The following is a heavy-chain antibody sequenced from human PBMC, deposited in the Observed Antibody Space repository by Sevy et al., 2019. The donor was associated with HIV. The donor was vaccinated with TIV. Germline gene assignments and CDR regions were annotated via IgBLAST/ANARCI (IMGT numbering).Heavy chain of an antibody. V-gene: IGHV3-48*02. Sequence: GGSLRLSCAASGFTFSSYSMNWVRQAPGKGLEWVSYISSSSSTIYYADSVKGRFTISRDNAKNSLYLQMNSLRDEDTAVYYCASSGGYTGVYAFDIWGQRTMVTVSS. CDR3: ASSGGYTGVYAFDI. CDR2: ISSSSSTI. CDR1: GFTFSSYS. J-gene: IGHJ3*02. D-gene: IGHD1-1*01.